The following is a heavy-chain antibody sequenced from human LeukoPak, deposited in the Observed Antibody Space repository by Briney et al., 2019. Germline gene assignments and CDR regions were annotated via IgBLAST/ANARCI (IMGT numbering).Heavy chain of an antibody. CDR3: ARGYYDSSGTPAFDI. CDR1: GFTFSSYW. J-gene: IGHJ3*02. CDR2: IKEDGSEK. V-gene: IGHV3-7*01. Sequence: GGSLRLSCAASGFTFSSYWMSWVRQSPGKGLEWVANIKEDGSEKYYVDSVKGRFTISRENAKNSLYLQMNSLRAGDTAVYYCARGYYDSSGTPAFDIWGQGTMVTVSS. D-gene: IGHD3-22*01.